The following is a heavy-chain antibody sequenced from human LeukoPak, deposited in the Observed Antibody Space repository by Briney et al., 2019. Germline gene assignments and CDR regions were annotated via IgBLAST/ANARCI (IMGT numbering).Heavy chain of an antibody. CDR3: ARVRGPNPGWEPYYYMDV. J-gene: IGHJ6*03. V-gene: IGHV3-7*01. Sequence: GGSLRLSCAASGFTFSSYWMSWVRQAPGKGLEWVANIKQDGSEKYYVDPVKGRFTISRDNAKNSLYLQMNSLRAEDTAVYYCARVRGPNPGWEPYYYMDVWGKGTTVTISS. CDR1: GFTFSSYW. D-gene: IGHD1-26*01. CDR2: IKQDGSEK.